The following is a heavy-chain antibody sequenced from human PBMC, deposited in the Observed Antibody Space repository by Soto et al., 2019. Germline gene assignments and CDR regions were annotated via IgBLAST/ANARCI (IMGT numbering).Heavy chain of an antibody. CDR1: GFTFSSYA. D-gene: IGHD4-17*01. V-gene: IGHV3-23*01. J-gene: IGHJ4*02. Sequence: EVQLLESGGGLVQPGGSLRLSCAASGFTFSSYAMSWVRQAPGKGLEWVSAISGSGGSTYYADSVKGRFTIPRDNSKNTLYLQMNSLRAEDTAVYYCAKDPQMVTTVVGFFDYWGQGTLVTVSS. CDR2: ISGSGGST. CDR3: AKDPQMVTTVVGFFDY.